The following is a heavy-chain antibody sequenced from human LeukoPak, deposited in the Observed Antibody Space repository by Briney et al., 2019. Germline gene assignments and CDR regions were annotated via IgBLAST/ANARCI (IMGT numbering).Heavy chain of an antibody. CDR1: GGSVSSTNW. V-gene: IGHV4-4*02. D-gene: IGHD6-25*01. Sequence: PSETLSLTCGVSGGSVSSTNWWTWIRQPPGKGLEWIGEVHLDGRTNFNPSLKSRLTMSVDLSENHVSLKLTSVTAADTAVYYCARGGGFYRPLDYLGQGTLVTVSS. CDR3: ARGGGFYRPLDY. J-gene: IGHJ4*02. CDR2: VHLDGRT.